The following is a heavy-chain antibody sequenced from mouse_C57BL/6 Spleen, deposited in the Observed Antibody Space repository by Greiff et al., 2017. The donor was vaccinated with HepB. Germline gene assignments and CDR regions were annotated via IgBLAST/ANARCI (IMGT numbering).Heavy chain of an antibody. D-gene: IGHD1-1*01. J-gene: IGHJ4*01. CDR3: AREPNYYGSRFYAMDY. CDR2: IHPNSGST. V-gene: IGHV1-64*01. Sequence: QVQLQQPGAELVKPGASVKLSCKASGYTFTSYWMHWVKQRPGQGLEWIGMIHPNSGSTNYNEKFKSKATLTVDKSSSTAYMQLSSLTSEDSAVYYCAREPNYYGSRFYAMDYWGQGTSVTVSS. CDR1: GYTFTSYW.